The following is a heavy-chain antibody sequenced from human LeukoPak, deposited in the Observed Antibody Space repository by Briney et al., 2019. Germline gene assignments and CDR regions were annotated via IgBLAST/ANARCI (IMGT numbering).Heavy chain of an antibody. J-gene: IGHJ3*02. CDR3: ARGRSITILRGVAISDGFDI. CDR2: IATSSDYI. CDR1: GFTFSTYS. V-gene: IGHV3-21*06. D-gene: IGHD3-10*01. Sequence: PGRSLRLSCAASGFTFSTYSMNWVRQAPGKGLEWVSSIATSSDYIYYAGSLKGRFTISRDNAKNSLYLHMNSLRPDDTAMYYCARGRSITILRGVAISDGFDIWGQGTKVTVS.